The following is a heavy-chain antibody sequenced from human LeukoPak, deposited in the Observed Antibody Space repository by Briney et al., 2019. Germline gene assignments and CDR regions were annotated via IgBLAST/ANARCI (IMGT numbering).Heavy chain of an antibody. J-gene: IGHJ4*02. V-gene: IGHV1-2*02. CDR1: GYTFTGYY. D-gene: IGHD3-22*01. CDR2: INPNSGGI. Sequence: ASVKVSCKASGYTFTGYYMHWVRQAPGQGLEWMGWINPNSGGINYAQKFQGRVTMTRDTSISTAYMELSRLRSDDTAVYYCARDKVNSEYYYDSSGYYLHDYWGQGTLVAVSS. CDR3: ARDKVNSEYYYDSSGYYLHDY.